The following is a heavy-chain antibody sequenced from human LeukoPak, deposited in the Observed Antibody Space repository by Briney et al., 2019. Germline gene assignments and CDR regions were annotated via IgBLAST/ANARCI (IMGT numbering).Heavy chain of an antibody. J-gene: IGHJ4*02. V-gene: IGHV3-53*01. D-gene: IGHD6-13*01. CDR1: RFAFSFYA. CDR2: IYSGGST. CDR3: AREDSSWYYFDY. Sequence: SGGSLRLSCAASRFAFSFYAMSWLRQPPGKGLEWVSVIYSGGSTYYADSVKGRFTISRDNSKNTLYLQMNSLRAEDTAVYYCAREDSSWYYFDYWGQGTLVTVSS.